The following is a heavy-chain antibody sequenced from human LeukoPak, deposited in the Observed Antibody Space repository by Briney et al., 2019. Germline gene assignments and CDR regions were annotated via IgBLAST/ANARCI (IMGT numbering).Heavy chain of an antibody. CDR2: IYTSGST. V-gene: IGHV4-61*02. D-gene: IGHD3-22*01. Sequence: SETLSLTCTVSGGSISSGSYYWRWIRQPAGKGLEWIGRIYTSGSTNYNPSLKSRVTISVDTSKNQFSLKLSSVTAADTAVYYCARVFSTNYYDNRGWFDPWGQGTLVTVSS. CDR3: ARVFSTNYYDNRGWFDP. CDR1: GGSISSGSYY. J-gene: IGHJ5*02.